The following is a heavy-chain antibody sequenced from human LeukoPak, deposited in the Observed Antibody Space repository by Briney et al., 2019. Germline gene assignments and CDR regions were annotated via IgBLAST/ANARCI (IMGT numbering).Heavy chain of an antibody. J-gene: IGHJ4*02. Sequence: GGSLRLSCAASGFTFSSYSMNWVRQAPGKGLEWVSSISSSSSYIYYADSVKGRFTISRDNAKNSLYLQMNSLRAEDTAVYYCARSQDCSSTSCLDFDYWGQGTLVTVFS. CDR2: ISSSSSYI. V-gene: IGHV3-21*01. D-gene: IGHD2-2*01. CDR1: GFTFSSYS. CDR3: ARSQDCSSTSCLDFDY.